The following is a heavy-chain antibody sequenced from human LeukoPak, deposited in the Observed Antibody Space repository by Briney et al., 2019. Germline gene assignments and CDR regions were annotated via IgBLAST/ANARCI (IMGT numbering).Heavy chain of an antibody. V-gene: IGHV5-51*01. J-gene: IGHJ4*02. CDR2: IYPGDSDT. Sequence: GESLKISCKGSGYSFTSYWIGWVRPMPGKGLEWMGIIYPGDSDTRYSPSFLGQVTISADKSISTAYLQWSSLKASDTAMYYRARHTGVVPAASDYWGQGTLVTVSS. CDR1: GYSFTSYW. D-gene: IGHD2-2*01. CDR3: ARHTGVVPAASDY.